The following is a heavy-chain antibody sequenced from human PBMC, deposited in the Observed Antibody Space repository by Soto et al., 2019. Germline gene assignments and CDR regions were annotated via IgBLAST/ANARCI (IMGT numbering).Heavy chain of an antibody. CDR1: GGSFSGYY. CDR2: INYGGST. Sequence: QVQLQQWGAGLLKPSETLSLSCAVYGGSFSGYYWSWIRQPPGKGLEWIGEINYGGSTNYNPSLKRRVTISRAPSKNQRSLRLNSVTDADTAVYYCARALGYTSGQLPIDYWGQGALVTVTS. V-gene: IGHV4-34*01. D-gene: IGHD1-1*01. CDR3: ARALGYTSGQLPIDY. J-gene: IGHJ4*02.